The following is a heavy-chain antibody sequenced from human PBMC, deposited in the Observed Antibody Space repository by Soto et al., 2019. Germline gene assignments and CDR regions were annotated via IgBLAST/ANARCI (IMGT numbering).Heavy chain of an antibody. CDR1: GGSISSGGYY. Sequence: ALSLTCPVSGGSISSGGYYWSWVRQNPRRGLEWIGNIYYSGNTYYNPSLKSRLTISVDTSKNQFSLNLSSVTAADTAVYYCARDRLMATAGTARHYFGLDVWGQGTTVTVSS. CDR3: ARDRLMATAGTARHYFGLDV. CDR2: IYYSGNT. V-gene: IGHV4-31*03. D-gene: IGHD5-18*01. J-gene: IGHJ6*02.